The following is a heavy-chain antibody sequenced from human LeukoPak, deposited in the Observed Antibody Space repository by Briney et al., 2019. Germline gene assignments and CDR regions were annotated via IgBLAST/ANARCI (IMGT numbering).Heavy chain of an antibody. D-gene: IGHD3-10*01. J-gene: IGHJ4*02. CDR3: ASSYYFGSGRGGFSPSDY. CDR2: IRQDGRDE. V-gene: IGHV3-7*01. CDR1: GFTFSDYC. Sequence: GGSLRLSCAVSGFTFSDYCMTWVRQTPGKGLEWVANIRQDGRDETYVNSVKGRFTISRDNAKSLLFPQMNSLRAEDTAVYYCASSYYFGSGRGGFSPSDYWGQGTLVTVSS.